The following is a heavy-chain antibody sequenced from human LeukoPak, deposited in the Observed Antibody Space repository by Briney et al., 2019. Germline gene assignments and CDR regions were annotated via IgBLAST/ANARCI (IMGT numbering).Heavy chain of an antibody. CDR1: GGSFSGYY. J-gene: IGHJ4*02. D-gene: IGHD6-13*01. CDR3: ARGRVEQQLVPYYFDH. Sequence: SETLSLTCAVYGGSFSGYYWSWIRQPPGKGLEWIGEINHSGSTNYNPSLKSRVTISVDTSKNQFSLKLSSVTAADTAVYYCARGRVEQQLVPYYFDHWGQGTLVTVSS. CDR2: INHSGST. V-gene: IGHV4-34*01.